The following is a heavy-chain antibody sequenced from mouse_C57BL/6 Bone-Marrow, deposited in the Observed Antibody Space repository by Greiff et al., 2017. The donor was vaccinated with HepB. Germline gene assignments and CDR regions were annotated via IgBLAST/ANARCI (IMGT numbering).Heavy chain of an antibody. J-gene: IGHJ1*03. Sequence: SGPELVKPGASVKLSCKASGYTFTSYDINWVKQRPGQGLEWIGWIYPRDGSTKYNEKFKGKATLTVDTSSSTAYMELHSLTSEDSAVYFCARRWLLPYWYFDVWGTGTTVTVSS. V-gene: IGHV1-85*01. D-gene: IGHD2-3*01. CDR2: IYPRDGST. CDR3: ARRWLLPYWYFDV. CDR1: GYTFTSYD.